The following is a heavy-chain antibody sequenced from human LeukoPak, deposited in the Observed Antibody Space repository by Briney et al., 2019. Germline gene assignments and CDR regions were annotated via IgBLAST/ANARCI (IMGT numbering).Heavy chain of an antibody. Sequence: GSLRLSCAASGFTFSSYTMNWVRQAPGKGLEWIGSIYYSGSTYYNPSLKSRVTISVDTSKNQFSLKLSSVTAADTAVYYCARHSRPPNGPYYFDYWGQGTLVTVSS. V-gene: IGHV4-39*01. CDR1: GFTFSSYT. CDR2: IYYSGST. J-gene: IGHJ4*02. CDR3: ARHSRPPNGPYYFDY.